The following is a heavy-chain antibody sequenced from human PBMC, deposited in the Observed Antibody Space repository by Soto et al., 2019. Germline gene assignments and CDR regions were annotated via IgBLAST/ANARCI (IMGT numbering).Heavy chain of an antibody. CDR3: ARDRGGVGGSYSVGYYYYGMDV. CDR1: GFTFSSYA. D-gene: IGHD1-26*01. CDR2: ISYDGSNK. V-gene: IGHV3-30-3*01. J-gene: IGHJ6*02. Sequence: GGSLRLSCAASGFTFSSYAMHWVRQAPGKGLEWVAVISYDGSNKYYADSVKGRFTISRDNSKNTLYLQMNSLRAEDTAVYYWARDRGGVGGSYSVGYYYYGMDVWGQGTTVTVSS.